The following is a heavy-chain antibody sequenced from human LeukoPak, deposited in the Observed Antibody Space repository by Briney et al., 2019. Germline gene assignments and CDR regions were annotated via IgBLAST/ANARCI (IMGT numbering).Heavy chain of an antibody. CDR3: AKAPVTTCRGAFCYPFDY. CDR2: ISDTGNT. D-gene: IGHD2-15*01. V-gene: IGHV3-23*01. CDR1: GFTFDEYG. Sequence: QPGGSLRLSCAASGFTFDEYGMSWVRQAPGKGLEWVSAISDTGNTYHADSVKGRFTISRDSSKNTLFLQMNRLRPEDAAVYYCAKAPVTTCRGAFCYPFDYWGLGTLVTVSS. J-gene: IGHJ4*02.